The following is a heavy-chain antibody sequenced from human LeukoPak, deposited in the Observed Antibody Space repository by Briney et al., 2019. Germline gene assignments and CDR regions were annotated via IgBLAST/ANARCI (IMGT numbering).Heavy chain of an antibody. D-gene: IGHD3-22*01. CDR2: IYYSGST. CDR1: GGSISSYY. Sequence: PSETLSLTCTVSGGSISSYYWSWIRQPPGKGLEWIGYIYYSGSTYYNPSLKSRVTISVDTSKNQFSLKLSSVTAADTAVYYCARVKGHDAFDIWGQGTMVTVSS. CDR3: ARVKGHDAFDI. V-gene: IGHV4-59*12. J-gene: IGHJ3*02.